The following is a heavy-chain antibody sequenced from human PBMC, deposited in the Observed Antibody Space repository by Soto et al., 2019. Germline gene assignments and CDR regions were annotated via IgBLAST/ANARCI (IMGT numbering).Heavy chain of an antibody. CDR2: FDPEDGET. Sequence: ASVKVSCKVSGYTLTELSMHWVRQAPGKGLEWMGGFDPEDGETIYAQKFQGRVTMTEDTSTDTAYMELSSLRSEDTAVYYCATDRGYCTNGVCYSNWFDPWGQGTLVTVSS. V-gene: IGHV1-24*01. D-gene: IGHD2-8*01. CDR3: ATDRGYCTNGVCYSNWFDP. CDR1: GYTLTELS. J-gene: IGHJ5*02.